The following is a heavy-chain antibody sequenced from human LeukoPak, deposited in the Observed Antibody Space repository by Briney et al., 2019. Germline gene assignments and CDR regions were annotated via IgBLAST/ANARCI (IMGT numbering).Heavy chain of an antibody. J-gene: IGHJ4*02. V-gene: IGHV1-69*05. Sequence: ASVKVSCKASGGTFSSYAISWVRQAPGQGLEWMGRIIPIFGTANYAQKFQGRVTITTDESTSTAYKELSSLRSEDTAVYYCARYIVGAYLDYWGQGTLVTVSS. CDR1: GGTFSSYA. CDR2: IIPIFGTA. CDR3: ARYIVGAYLDY. D-gene: IGHD1-26*01.